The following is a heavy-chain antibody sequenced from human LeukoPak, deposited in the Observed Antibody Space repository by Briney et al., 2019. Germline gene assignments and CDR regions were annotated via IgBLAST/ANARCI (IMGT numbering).Heavy chain of an antibody. V-gene: IGHV1-2*02. CDR3: ARGYCRGGSCYLDAFDI. Sequence: PGASVRVSCKASGYTFTGYYMHWVRQAPVQGLEWMGWINPNSGGTNYAQKFQGRVTMTRDTSISTAYMELSRLRSDDTAVYYCARGYCRGGSCYLDAFDIWGQGTMVTVSS. J-gene: IGHJ3*02. D-gene: IGHD2-15*01. CDR2: INPNSGGT. CDR1: GYTFTGYY.